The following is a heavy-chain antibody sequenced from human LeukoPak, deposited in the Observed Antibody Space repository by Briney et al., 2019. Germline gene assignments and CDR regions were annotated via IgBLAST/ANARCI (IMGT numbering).Heavy chain of an antibody. J-gene: IGHJ6*03. CDR3: ARTATSGVIYNYFYYMDV. CDR2: IYHSGST. D-gene: IGHD5-12*01. CDR1: GYSISSGYY. Sequence: PSETLSLTCTVSGYSISSGYYWGWIRQPPGKGLEWIGSIYHSGSTYYNPSLKSRVTISVDTSKNQFSLKLSSVTAADTAVYYCARTATSGVIYNYFYYMDVWGKGTTVTGSS. V-gene: IGHV4-38-2*02.